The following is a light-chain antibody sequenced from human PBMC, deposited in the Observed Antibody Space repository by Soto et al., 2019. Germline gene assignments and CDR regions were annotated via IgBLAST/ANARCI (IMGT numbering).Light chain of an antibody. Sequence: QTVVTQPPSASGTPGQRVTISCSGSRPSIGSNHVYWYQQLPGMAPKLLIYTNNQRPSGVPDRFSASKSGTSASLAISGPRSEDEADYYCAAWHDRLSGVIFGGGTKLTVL. CDR1: RPSIGSNH. CDR2: TNN. V-gene: IGLV1-47*02. CDR3: AAWHDRLSGVI. J-gene: IGLJ2*01.